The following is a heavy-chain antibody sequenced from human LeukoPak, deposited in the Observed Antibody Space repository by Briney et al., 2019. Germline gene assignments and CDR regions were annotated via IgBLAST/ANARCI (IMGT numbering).Heavy chain of an antibody. CDR3: AREISSGWFHYFDY. J-gene: IGHJ4*02. CDR2: IYDSGST. D-gene: IGHD6-19*01. Sequence: PSETLSLTCTVSGGSIRSSYYYWGWIRQPPGKGLEWIGSIYDSGSTYYNPSLKSRVTISVDTSKNQFSLKLSSVTAADTAVYYCAREISSGWFHYFDYWGQGTLVTVSS. V-gene: IGHV4-39*07. CDR1: GGSIRSSYYY.